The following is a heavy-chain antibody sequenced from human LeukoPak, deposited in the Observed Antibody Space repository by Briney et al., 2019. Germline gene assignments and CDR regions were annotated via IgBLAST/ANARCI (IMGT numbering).Heavy chain of an antibody. CDR1: GFTFDDYA. V-gene: IGHV3-9*01. CDR3: AKDRDDYGDYRAFDY. J-gene: IGHJ4*02. D-gene: IGHD4-17*01. CDR2: ISWNSGSI. Sequence: GGSLRLSCAASGFTFDDYAMHWDRQAPGKGLEWVSGISWNSGSIGYADSVKGRFTISRDNAKNSLYLQMNSLRAEDTALYYCAKDRDDYGDYRAFDYWGQGTLVTVSS.